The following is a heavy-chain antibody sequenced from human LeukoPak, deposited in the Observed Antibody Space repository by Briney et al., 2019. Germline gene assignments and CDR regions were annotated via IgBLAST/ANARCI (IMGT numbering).Heavy chain of an antibody. V-gene: IGHV4-59*01. CDR3: ARRSGGYWGRTMPKNIYYYMDV. Sequence: PSETLSLTCTVSGGSISSYYWSWIRQPAGKGLEWIGYIYYSGSTNYNPSLKSRVTISVDTSKNQFSLKLSSVTAADTAVYYCARRSGGYWGRTMPKNIYYYMDVWGKGTTVTISS. J-gene: IGHJ6*03. CDR1: GGSISSYY. D-gene: IGHD3-22*01. CDR2: IYYSGST.